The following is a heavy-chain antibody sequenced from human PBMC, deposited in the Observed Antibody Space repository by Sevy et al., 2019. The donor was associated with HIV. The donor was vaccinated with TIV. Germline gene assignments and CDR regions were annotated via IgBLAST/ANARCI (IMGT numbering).Heavy chain of an antibody. CDR1: GFTFSSYA. J-gene: IGHJ5*02. CDR3: AKDEAAPSYDLLPGWFDP. D-gene: IGHD3-16*01. V-gene: IGHV3-23*01. Sequence: GGSLRLSCAASGFTFSSYAMSWVRQAPGKGLEWVSAISGSGGSTYYADSVKGRFTISRDNSKNTLYLQMNSLRAEDTAVYYCAKDEAAPSYDLLPGWFDPWGQGTLVTVSS. CDR2: ISGSGGST.